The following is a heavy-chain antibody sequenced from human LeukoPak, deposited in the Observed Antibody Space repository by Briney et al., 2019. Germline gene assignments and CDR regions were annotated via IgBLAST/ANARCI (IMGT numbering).Heavy chain of an antibody. V-gene: IGHV3-48*01. Sequence: SGGSLRLSCAASGFTFSSYSMNWVRQAPGKGLEWVSYISSSSSTIYYADSVKGRFTISRDNAKNSLYLQMNSLRAEDTAVYYCARDPPTIFGVVHFDYWGQGTLVTVSS. CDR1: GFTFSSYS. CDR2: ISSSSSTI. J-gene: IGHJ4*02. CDR3: ARDPPTIFGVVHFDY. D-gene: IGHD3-3*01.